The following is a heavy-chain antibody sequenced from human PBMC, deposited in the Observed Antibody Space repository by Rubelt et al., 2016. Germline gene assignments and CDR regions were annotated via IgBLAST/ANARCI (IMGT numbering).Heavy chain of an antibody. CDR1: GFTVSSNY. V-gene: IGHV3-66*01. D-gene: IGHD5-12*01. Sequence: EVQLVESGGGLVQPGGSLRLSCAASGFTVSSNYMSWVRQAPGKGLEWVSVIYSGGSTYYADSVKGRFTISRDNSKNTLYLQRNSLRAEDTAVYYCARERVDGSPYYYGMDVWGQGTTVTVSS. CDR3: ARERVDGSPYYYGMDV. J-gene: IGHJ6*02. CDR2: IYSGGST.